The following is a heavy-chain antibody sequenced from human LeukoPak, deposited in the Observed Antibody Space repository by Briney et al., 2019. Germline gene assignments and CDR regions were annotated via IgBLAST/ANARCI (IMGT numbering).Heavy chain of an antibody. CDR3: ASDRVRGFDP. V-gene: IGHV3-7*01. CDR1: GFTFHNFW. Sequence: GGSLRLSCVASGFTFHNFWMSWVRQTPGKGLEWVANIKQDGSETYSVDSVKGRFTISRDNAKNSLYLQMNSLRAEDTAVYYCASDRVRGFDPWGQGTLVTVSS. CDR2: IKQDGSET. J-gene: IGHJ5*02.